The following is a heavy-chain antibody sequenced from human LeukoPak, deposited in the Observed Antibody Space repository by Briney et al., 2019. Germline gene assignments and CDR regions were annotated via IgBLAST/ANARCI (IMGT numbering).Heavy chain of an antibody. CDR3: ARVPAAGTGPDY. Sequence: SETLSLTCTVSGGTISSSYWNWIRQSPGKGLEWIGYVYYTGTTNYNPSLKSRVTISVDSSNNRFSLNMASMTAADTAVYYCARVPAAGTGPDYWGQGTLVTVSS. J-gene: IGHJ4*02. V-gene: IGHV4-59*01. CDR2: VYYTGTT. CDR1: GGTISSSY. D-gene: IGHD6-13*01.